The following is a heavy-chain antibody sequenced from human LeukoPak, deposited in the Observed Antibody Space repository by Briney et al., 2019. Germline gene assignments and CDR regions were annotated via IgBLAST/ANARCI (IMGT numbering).Heavy chain of an antibody. CDR2: INHSGST. CDR3: ARRSSGWGYYFDY. D-gene: IGHD6-19*01. CDR1: GGSFSGYY. Sequence: SETLSLTCAVYGGSFSGYYWSWIRQPPGKGLEWIGEINHSGSTKYNPSLKSRVTISVDTSKNQFSLKLSSVTAADTAVYYCARRSSGWGYYFDYWGQGTLVTVSS. V-gene: IGHV4-34*01. J-gene: IGHJ4*02.